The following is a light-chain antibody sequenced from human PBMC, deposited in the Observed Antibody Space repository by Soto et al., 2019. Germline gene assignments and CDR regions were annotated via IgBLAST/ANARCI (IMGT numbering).Light chain of an antibody. CDR1: TGDVTSGHF. CDR3: LLSYSDGGARV. Sequence: QAVVTQEPSLTVSPGGTVTLTCGSSTGDVTSGHFPFWFQQRPGQAPKTLIYDTSDKHSWTPARFSGSLLGGKAALTLSSAQPEDEADYYCLLSYSDGGARVFGGGTKLTVL. CDR2: DTS. V-gene: IGLV7-46*01. J-gene: IGLJ3*02.